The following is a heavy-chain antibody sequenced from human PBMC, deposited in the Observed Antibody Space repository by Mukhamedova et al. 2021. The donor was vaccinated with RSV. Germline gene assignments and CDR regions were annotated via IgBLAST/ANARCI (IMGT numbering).Heavy chain of an antibody. D-gene: IGHD3-10*01. Sequence: GLEWMGMIFPGDADTKYSESFQGQVTISVDTSSSISYLQWDTLKASDSATYYCARGQTPTYGFPFDYWGRGTMVTVSS. CDR2: IFPGDADT. V-gene: IGHV5-51*01. J-gene: IGHJ4*02. CDR3: ARGQTPTYGFPFDY.